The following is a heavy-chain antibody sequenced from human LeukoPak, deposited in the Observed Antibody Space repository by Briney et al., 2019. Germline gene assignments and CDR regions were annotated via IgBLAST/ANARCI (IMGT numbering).Heavy chain of an antibody. Sequence: SETLSLTCAVSGGSISSSNWWNWVRQPPGKGLEWIGSFFYSGSTYNNPSLKSRVTISVDTTKNQFSLKLSSVTAADAAVYYCARRSPHDDWFDPWGQGTLVTVSS. CDR3: ARRSPHDDWFDP. J-gene: IGHJ5*02. CDR2: FFYSGST. V-gene: IGHV4-39*01. D-gene: IGHD3-16*01. CDR1: GGSISSSNW.